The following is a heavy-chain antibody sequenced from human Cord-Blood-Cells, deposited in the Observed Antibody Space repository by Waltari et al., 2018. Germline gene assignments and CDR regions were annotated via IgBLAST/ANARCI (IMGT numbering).Heavy chain of an antibody. CDR2: ISYDGSNK. CDR1: GFTFSSYA. D-gene: IGHD3-10*01. CDR3: ARDYYGSGSYY. J-gene: IGHJ4*02. V-gene: IGHV3-30*04. Sequence: QVQLVESGGGVVQPGRSLRLSCAASGFTFSSYALHWVRQAAGKGLGWVAVISYDGSNKYYAESVKGRFTISRDNSKNTLYLQMNSLRAEDTAVYYCARDYYGSGSYYWGQGTLVTVSS.